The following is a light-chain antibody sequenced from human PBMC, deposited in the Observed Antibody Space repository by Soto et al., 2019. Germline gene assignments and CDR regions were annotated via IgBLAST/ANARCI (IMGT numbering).Light chain of an antibody. CDR3: QQSDSTPQT. V-gene: IGKV1-39*01. Sequence: DVQMTQSPSSLSASVGDRVTITCRAGQSINSFLNWYQQKPGKAPKLLIHTTSSLQSGVPSRFSGSGSGTVFTLTISSLQPEDFATYYCQQSDSTPQTFGGGTRVEVK. CDR2: TTS. CDR1: QSINSF. J-gene: IGKJ4*01.